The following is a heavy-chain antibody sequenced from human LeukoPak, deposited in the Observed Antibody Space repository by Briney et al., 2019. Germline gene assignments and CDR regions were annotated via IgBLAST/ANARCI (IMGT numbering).Heavy chain of an antibody. CDR2: IIPIFGTA. Sequence: SVKVSCKASGGTFSSYAISWVRQAPGQGLEWMGGIIPIFGTANYAQKFQGRVTITADESTSTAYMELSSLRSEDTAVYYCARGPPYYYDSSGYAGYWGQGTLVTVSS. J-gene: IGHJ4*02. CDR3: ARGPPYYYDSSGYAGY. V-gene: IGHV1-69*13. CDR1: GGTFSSYA. D-gene: IGHD3-22*01.